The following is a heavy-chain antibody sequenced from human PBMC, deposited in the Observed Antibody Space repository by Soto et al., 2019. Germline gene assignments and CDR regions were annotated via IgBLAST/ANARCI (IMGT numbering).Heavy chain of an antibody. CDR1: GGSISSGGYY. CDR3: ARDRAGALYFDY. CDR2: IYYSGST. D-gene: IGHD6-13*01. V-gene: IGHV4-31*03. Sequence: QVQLQESGPGLVKPSQTLSLTCTVSGGSISSGGYYWSWIRQHPGTGLEWIGYIYYSGSTYYNPSLKIRVTISVDTAKNQFSLKLSSVTAADTAVYYCARDRAGALYFDYWGQGTLVTVSS. J-gene: IGHJ4*02.